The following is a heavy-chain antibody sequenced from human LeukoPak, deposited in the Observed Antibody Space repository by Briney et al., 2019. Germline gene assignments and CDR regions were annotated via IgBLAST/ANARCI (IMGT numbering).Heavy chain of an antibody. D-gene: IGHD1-26*01. CDR1: GFTFSSSA. Sequence: ASVKVSCKASGFTFSSSAMQWVRQARGQRLEWIGWIVVGSGNTNYAQKFQERVTITRDMSTSTAYMELSSLRSEDTAVYYCAAVLNSGSYPLGFDPWGQGTLVTVSS. V-gene: IGHV1-58*02. CDR3: AAVLNSGSYPLGFDP. CDR2: IVVGSGNT. J-gene: IGHJ5*02.